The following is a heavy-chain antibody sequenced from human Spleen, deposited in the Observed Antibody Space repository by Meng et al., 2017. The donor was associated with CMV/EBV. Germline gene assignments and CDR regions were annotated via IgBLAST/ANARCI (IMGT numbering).Heavy chain of an antibody. D-gene: IGHD4-23*01. Sequence: SLKISCAASGFTFSSYAMSWVRQAPGKGLEWVSGVSWNGGGIGYADSVKGRFTISRDNAKNFLYLQMNSLRAEDTAFYYCAKEVTTVVDFYYSGMDVWGQGTTVTVSS. J-gene: IGHJ6*02. V-gene: IGHV3-9*01. CDR1: GFTFSSYA. CDR2: VSWNGGGI. CDR3: AKEVTTVVDFYYSGMDV.